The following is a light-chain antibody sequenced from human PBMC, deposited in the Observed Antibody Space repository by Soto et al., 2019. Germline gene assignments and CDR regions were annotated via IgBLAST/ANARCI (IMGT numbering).Light chain of an antibody. CDR2: AAS. CDR1: QSISSY. Sequence: DIQMTQSPSSLSASVGDRVTITCRASQSISSYLNWYQQKPGKAPKLLIYAASSLRSGVPSRFSGSGSGTDFTLTISSLQPEDFATYYCQQSYSTPGFGGGTKVDI. V-gene: IGKV1-39*01. J-gene: IGKJ4*01. CDR3: QQSYSTPG.